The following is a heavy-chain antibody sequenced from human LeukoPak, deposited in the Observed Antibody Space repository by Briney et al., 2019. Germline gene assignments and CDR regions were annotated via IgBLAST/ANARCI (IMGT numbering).Heavy chain of an antibody. Sequence: GGSLRLSCVTSGFTFSNLLMNGFGRAQGKGRDWVAVISDDGSSKYYADSVKGRFTISRDNSKNTLYLQINSLRAEDTAVYYCARVDDLDAFDIWGQGTMVTVSS. CDR2: ISDDGSSK. J-gene: IGHJ3*02. V-gene: IGHV3-30*03. D-gene: IGHD2-2*03. CDR3: ARVDDLDAFDI. CDR1: GFTFSNLL.